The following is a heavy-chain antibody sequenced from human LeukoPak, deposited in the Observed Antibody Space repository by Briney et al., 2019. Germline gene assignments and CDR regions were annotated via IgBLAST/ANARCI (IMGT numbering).Heavy chain of an antibody. CDR1: GGSISSYY. D-gene: IGHD3-3*01. V-gene: IGHV4-59*01. CDR3: ARGGYDFWSGHPLDAFDI. CDR2: IYYSGST. J-gene: IGHJ3*02. Sequence: PSETLSLTCTVSGGSISSYYWGWIRQPPGKGLEWIGYIYYSGSTNYNPSLKSRVTISVDTSKNQFSLKLSSVTAADTAVYYCARGGYDFWSGHPLDAFDIWGQGTMVTVSS.